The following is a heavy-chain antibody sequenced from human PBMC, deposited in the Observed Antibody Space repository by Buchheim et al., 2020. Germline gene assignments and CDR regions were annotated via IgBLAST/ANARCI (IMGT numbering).Heavy chain of an antibody. CDR2: IYYSGST. V-gene: IGHV4-39*07. D-gene: IGHD6-19*01. Sequence: QLQLQESGPGLVKPSETLSLTCTVSGGSISSSSYYWGWIRQPPGKGLEWIGSIYYSGSTYYNPSLKSRVTISVDTSKNQFSLKLSSVTAADTAVYYCARDIVAVAGIRGRDPDYWGQGTL. J-gene: IGHJ4*02. CDR3: ARDIVAVAGIRGRDPDY. CDR1: GGSISSSSYY.